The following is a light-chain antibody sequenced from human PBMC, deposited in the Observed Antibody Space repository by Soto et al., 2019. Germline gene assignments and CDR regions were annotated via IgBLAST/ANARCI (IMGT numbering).Light chain of an antibody. V-gene: IGKV3-20*01. CDR2: ATS. J-gene: IGKJ1*01. Sequence: ENVLTQSPGTLSLSPGEGASLSCRASQRVISNYFGWYQQKEGQPPRLIMYATSRRATGIPDRFSGSGSETDFALTISRVEPEDSAIYYCQQYEASPWTFGQGTELEIK. CDR3: QQYEASPWT. CDR1: QRVISNY.